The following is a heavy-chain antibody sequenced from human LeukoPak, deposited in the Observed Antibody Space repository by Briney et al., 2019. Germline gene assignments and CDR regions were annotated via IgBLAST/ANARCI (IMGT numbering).Heavy chain of an antibody. Sequence: ASVKVSCTVSGYTLTDLSMHWVRQAPGKGLEWMAGIDHEDGKTYYAHSFKGRVTITEDTSTNTPYLQLSSLRSEDTAVYYCATDGAYCGGDCRHRGLIWFDPWGQGTLVTVSS. CDR2: IDHEDGKT. CDR1: GYTLTDLS. D-gene: IGHD2-21*02. J-gene: IGHJ5*02. CDR3: ATDGAYCGGDCRHRGLIWFDP. V-gene: IGHV1-24*01.